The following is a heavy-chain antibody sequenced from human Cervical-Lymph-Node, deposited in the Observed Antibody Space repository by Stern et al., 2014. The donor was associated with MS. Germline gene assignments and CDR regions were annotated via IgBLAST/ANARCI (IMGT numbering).Heavy chain of an antibody. Sequence: EVQLQESGGGLVQPGRSLRLSCAASGFTFDDYAMHWIRQAPGKGLEWVSGIHWNSVSLGYAVSVKGRFTISRDNAKNSLYLQMNSLRAEDAALYYCAKDMVLSSSWTGAFDIWGQGTMVTVSS. CDR1: GFTFDDYA. CDR2: IHWNSVSL. D-gene: IGHD6-13*01. CDR3: AKDMVLSSSWTGAFDI. V-gene: IGHV3-9*01. J-gene: IGHJ3*02.